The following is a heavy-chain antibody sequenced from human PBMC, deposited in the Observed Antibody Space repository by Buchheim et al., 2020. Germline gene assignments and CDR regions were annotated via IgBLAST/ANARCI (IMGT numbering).Heavy chain of an antibody. CDR2: IYYSGST. J-gene: IGHJ6*02. D-gene: IGHD2-2*01. Sequence: QVQLQESGPGLVKPSETLSLTCTVSGGSISSYYWSWIRQPPGKGLEWIGYIYYSGSTNYNPSLKSRVTISVDTSKNQFSLKLSSVTAADTAVYYCARGGIVVVTAAAYGYYGMDVWGQGTT. V-gene: IGHV4-59*08. CDR1: GGSISSYY. CDR3: ARGGIVVVTAAAYGYYGMDV.